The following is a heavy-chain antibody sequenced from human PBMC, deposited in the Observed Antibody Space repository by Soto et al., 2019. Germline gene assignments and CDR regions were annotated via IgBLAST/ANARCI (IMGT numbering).Heavy chain of an antibody. D-gene: IGHD5-12*01. V-gene: IGHV3-30*18. CDR2: ISYDGSNK. J-gene: IGHJ4*02. CDR1: GFTFSSYG. Sequence: GGSLRLSCAASGFTFSSYGMHWVRQAPGKGLEWVAVISYDGSNKYYADSVKGRFTISRDNSKNTLYLQMNSLRAEDTAVYYCAKGTRGYSGTTADYWGQGTLVTVSS. CDR3: AKGTRGYSGTTADY.